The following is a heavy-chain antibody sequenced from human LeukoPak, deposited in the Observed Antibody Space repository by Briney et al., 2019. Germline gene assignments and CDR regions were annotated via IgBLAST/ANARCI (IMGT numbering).Heavy chain of an antibody. Sequence: APVKVSCKASGGTFSSYAISWVRQAPGQGLEWMGGIIPIFGTANYAQKFQGRVTITADESTSTAYMELSSLRSEDTAVYYCARGLSIAAAGFDYWGQGTLVTVSS. J-gene: IGHJ4*02. CDR1: GGTFSSYA. D-gene: IGHD6-13*01. CDR3: ARGLSIAAAGFDY. V-gene: IGHV1-69*13. CDR2: IIPIFGTA.